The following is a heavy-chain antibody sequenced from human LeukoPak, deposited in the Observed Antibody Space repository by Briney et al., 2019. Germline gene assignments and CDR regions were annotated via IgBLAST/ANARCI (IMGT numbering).Heavy chain of an antibody. J-gene: IGHJ4*02. D-gene: IGHD3-22*01. Sequence: NPGGSLRLSCAASGFNYSAYNMNWVRQAPGKGLEWVASITSSSAYIYYGDSVKGRVRISRDNAKNSLYLQMTALIAEDTAVYYCARDPPNNGYDFDYWGQGILVTVSS. V-gene: IGHV3-21*01. CDR1: GFNYSAYN. CDR2: ITSSSAYI. CDR3: ARDPPNNGYDFDY.